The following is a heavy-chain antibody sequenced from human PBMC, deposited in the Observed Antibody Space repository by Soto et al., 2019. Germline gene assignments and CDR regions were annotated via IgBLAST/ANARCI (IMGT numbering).Heavy chain of an antibody. CDR3: ARRTMGNYYYMDV. Sequence: QVQLVESGGGLVKPGGSLRLSCVASGFTLSDYYMSWIRQAPGKGLEWVSYISSSGTIDNYADSVKGRFTISRDNAKNARFLQMNGLRAEDTAVYYCARRTMGNYYYMDVWGKGTTVTVSS. CDR2: ISSSGTID. J-gene: IGHJ6*03. D-gene: IGHD3-10*01. V-gene: IGHV3-11*01. CDR1: GFTLSDYY.